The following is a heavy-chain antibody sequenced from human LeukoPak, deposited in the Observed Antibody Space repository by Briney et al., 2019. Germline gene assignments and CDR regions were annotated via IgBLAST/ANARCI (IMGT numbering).Heavy chain of an antibody. CDR1: GFTFSSYS. Sequence: GGSLRLSCAASGFTFSSYSMNWVRQAPGKGLEWVSYISSSSSTIYYADSVKGRFTISRDNAKNTLYLQMNSLRAEDTAVYYCARVLAAAGHYYYYYGMDVWGQGTTVTVSS. V-gene: IGHV3-48*04. J-gene: IGHJ6*02. CDR2: ISSSSSTI. D-gene: IGHD6-13*01. CDR3: ARVLAAAGHYYYYYGMDV.